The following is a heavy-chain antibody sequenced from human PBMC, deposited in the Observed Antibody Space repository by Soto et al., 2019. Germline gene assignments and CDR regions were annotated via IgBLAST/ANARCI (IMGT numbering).Heavy chain of an antibody. CDR1: GDTFSSYA. CDR3: ARGGFSSSWRFDY. CDR2: IVPFIGTT. V-gene: IGHV1-69*06. J-gene: IGHJ4*02. D-gene: IGHD6-13*01. Sequence: QVQLVQSGAEVRKPGSSVKVSCKASGDTFSSYAISWVRQAPGQGLEWMGGIVPFIGTTNYAQNFQGRVTITADKSKSTTYMELTSLRSEDTAVYYCARGGFSSSWRFDYWGQGALVTVSS.